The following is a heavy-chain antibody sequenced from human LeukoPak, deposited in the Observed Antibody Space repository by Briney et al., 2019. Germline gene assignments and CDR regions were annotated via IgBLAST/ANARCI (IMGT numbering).Heavy chain of an antibody. CDR3: ARDNSLQDMAWWFDP. D-gene: IGHD5-24*01. CDR2: INPTGTSS. Sequence: ASVKVSCKSSGYTFTSPYFPWWRQPPGQGLEWLELINPTGTSSWSAQKFQGRVTLTRDMSTSTDYMELSSLRSEDTAVYYCARDNSLQDMAWWFDPWGQGTLVIVSS. V-gene: IGHV1-46*01. J-gene: IGHJ5*02. CDR1: GYTFTSPY.